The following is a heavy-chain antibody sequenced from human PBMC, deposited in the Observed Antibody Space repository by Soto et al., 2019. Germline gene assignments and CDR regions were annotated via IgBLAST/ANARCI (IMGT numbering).Heavy chain of an antibody. CDR3: ARDYSDSSGYRRLDP. V-gene: IGHV4-38-2*02. J-gene: IGHJ5*02. D-gene: IGHD3-22*01. CDR2: IYHSGST. Sequence: PSETLSLTCAVSGYSISSGYYWGWIRQPPGKGLEWIGSIYHSGSTYYNPSLKSRVTISVDTSKNQFSLKLSYVTAADTAVYYCARDYSDSSGYRRLDPWCQGTLVTV. CDR1: GYSISSGYY.